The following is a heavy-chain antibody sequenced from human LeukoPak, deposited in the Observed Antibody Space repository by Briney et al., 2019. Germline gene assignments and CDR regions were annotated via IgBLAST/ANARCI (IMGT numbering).Heavy chain of an antibody. D-gene: IGHD3-22*01. V-gene: IGHV4-39*07. CDR3: ARGAQWLDY. Sequence: PSETLSLTCTVSGGSLSSSNSYWGWIRQPPGKGLECIGSIHYSGSTSYNPSLKSRVTISVDTSKNQFSLRLSSVTAADTAVYYCARGAQWLDYWGQGTLVTVSS. J-gene: IGHJ4*02. CDR2: IHYSGST. CDR1: GGSLSSSNSY.